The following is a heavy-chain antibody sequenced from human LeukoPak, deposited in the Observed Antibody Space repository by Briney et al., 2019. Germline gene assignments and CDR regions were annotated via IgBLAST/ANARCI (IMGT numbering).Heavy chain of an antibody. J-gene: IGHJ4*02. CDR1: GGSISSRSYF. V-gene: IGHV4-39*01. Sequence: SETLSLICTVSGGSISSRSYFWGWIRQPPGKGLEWIGSIYYSGSTYYNPSLKSRVTISVDTSKNQFSLRLNSVTAADTAVYYCVMWFGELYYFDYWGQGTLVTVSS. CDR2: IYYSGST. D-gene: IGHD3-10*01. CDR3: VMWFGELYYFDY.